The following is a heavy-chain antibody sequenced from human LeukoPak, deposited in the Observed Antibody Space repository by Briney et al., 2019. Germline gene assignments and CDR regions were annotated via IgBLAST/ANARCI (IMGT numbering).Heavy chain of an antibody. D-gene: IGHD1-26*01. Sequence: PSETLSLTCTVSGDSISTSNSYWGWIRQPPWKGLEWIGNIYHSGSTSYNPSLRSRVTISVETSKNQFSLNLTSVTAADTAVYYCARAVGVTTALFDYWGLGTLVTVSS. CDR2: IYHSGST. CDR1: GDSISTSNSY. CDR3: ARAVGVTTALFDY. J-gene: IGHJ4*02. V-gene: IGHV4-39*07.